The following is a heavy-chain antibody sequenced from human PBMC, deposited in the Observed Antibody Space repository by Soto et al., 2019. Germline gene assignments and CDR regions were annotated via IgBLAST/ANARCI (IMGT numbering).Heavy chain of an antibody. V-gene: IGHV3-30*18. D-gene: IGHD3-10*01. CDR1: GFTFSSFG. Sequence: QVQLVESGGGVVQPGRSLRLSCAASGFTFSSFGMHWVRQAPGKGLEWVAVASYDGSYKYYADSVKGRFTISRDNSKNRWYAQMTTRRPETTAVYSWGKKRSVGATPPDFAYWAQGP. CDR2: ASYDGSYK. CDR3: GKKRSVGATPPDFAY. J-gene: IGHJ4*02.